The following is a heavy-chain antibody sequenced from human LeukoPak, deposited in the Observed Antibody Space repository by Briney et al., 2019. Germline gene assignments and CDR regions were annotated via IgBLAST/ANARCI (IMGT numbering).Heavy chain of an antibody. CDR2: IIPIFGTA. J-gene: IGHJ3*02. D-gene: IGHD3-10*01. Sequence: SVKVSCKASGGTFSSYAISWVRQAPGQGLEWMGGIIPIFGTANYAQKFQGRVTITADESTSTAYMELSSLRSEVTAVYYCARGHYGSGSYDAFDIWGQGTMVTVSS. CDR1: GGTFSSYA. V-gene: IGHV1-69*13. CDR3: ARGHYGSGSYDAFDI.